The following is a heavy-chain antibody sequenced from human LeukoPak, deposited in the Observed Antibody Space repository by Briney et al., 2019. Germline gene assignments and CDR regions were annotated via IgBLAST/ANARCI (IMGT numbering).Heavy chain of an antibody. Sequence: GGSLRLSCAASGFTFSSYSMNWVRQAPGKGLEWVANIKQDGSEKYYVDSVKGRFTISRDNAKNSLYLQMNSLRAEDTAVYYCAMELAFDIWGQGTMVTVSS. CDR3: AMELAFDI. CDR2: IKQDGSEK. J-gene: IGHJ3*02. CDR1: GFTFSSYS. V-gene: IGHV3-7*04.